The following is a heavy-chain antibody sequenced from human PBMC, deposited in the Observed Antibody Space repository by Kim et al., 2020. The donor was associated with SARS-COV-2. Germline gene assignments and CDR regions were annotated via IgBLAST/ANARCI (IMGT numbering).Heavy chain of an antibody. CDR3: AKRVHPKSGYNFWFSFDS. J-gene: IGHJ4*02. Sequence: GGSLRLSCAASGFIFSNYAMSWVRQAPGKGLEWVSSISYSGDSMWYADSVKGRFTISRDNSKNTLYLQMNSLRGEDTAVYYCAKRVHPKSGYNFWFSFDSWGQGTLVTVTS. CDR1: GFIFSNYA. V-gene: IGHV3-23*01. D-gene: IGHD5-12*01. CDR2: ISYSGDSM.